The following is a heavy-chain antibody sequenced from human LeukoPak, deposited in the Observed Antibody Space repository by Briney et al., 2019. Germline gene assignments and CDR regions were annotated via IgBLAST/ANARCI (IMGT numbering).Heavy chain of an antibody. CDR3: ARTVRGVIENWFDP. J-gene: IGHJ5*02. Sequence: PSETLSLTCTVSSGSISTSNYYWGWVRQPPGKALEWIGNIFYSGSTYYSPSLKSRVTISLDTSRNQFSLKLSSVTAADTAVYYCARTVRGVIENWFDPWGQGTLVTVSS. CDR1: SGSISTSNYY. D-gene: IGHD3-10*01. CDR2: IFYSGST. V-gene: IGHV4-39*07.